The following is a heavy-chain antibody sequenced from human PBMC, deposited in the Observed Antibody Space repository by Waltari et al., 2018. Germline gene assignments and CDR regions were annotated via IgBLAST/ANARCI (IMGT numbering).Heavy chain of an antibody. D-gene: IGHD2-15*01. J-gene: IGHJ4*02. Sequence: QFQLVESGGGVVQPGRSLTLSFAASGFTFSSYGMHWVRQAPGKGLEWLALISYDAMTEYYADSVKGRFTVSRDNSKNLAFLQLNSLRPEDTAMYFCANAPSGGRFSVPGIDYWGQGTLVTVSS. V-gene: IGHV3-30*18. CDR2: ISYDAMTE. CDR3: ANAPSGGRFSVPGIDY. CDR1: GFTFSSYG.